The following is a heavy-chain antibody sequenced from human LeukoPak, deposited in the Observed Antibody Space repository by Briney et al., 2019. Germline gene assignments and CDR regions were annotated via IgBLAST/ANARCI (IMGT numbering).Heavy chain of an antibody. CDR2: IYHSGST. Sequence: PSGTLSLTCAVSGGSISSSNWWSWVRQPPGKGLEWIGEIYHSGSTNYNPSLKRRVTISVDTSKNQFSLKLSSVTAADTAVYYCARDVSEWSLDAFDIWGPGTMVTVPS. CDR3: ARDVSEWSLDAFDI. J-gene: IGHJ3*02. V-gene: IGHV4-4*02. D-gene: IGHD3-3*01. CDR1: GGSISSSNW.